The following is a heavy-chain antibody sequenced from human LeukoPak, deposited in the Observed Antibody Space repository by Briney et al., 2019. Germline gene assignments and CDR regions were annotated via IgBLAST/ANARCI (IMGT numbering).Heavy chain of an antibody. D-gene: IGHD3-22*01. CDR2: IYYSGST. V-gene: IGHV4-61*08. CDR1: GGSISSGGYY. CDR3: ARDYYYDSSGYYYGTYAFDI. J-gene: IGHJ3*02. Sequence: PSQTLSLTCTVSGGSISSGGYYWSWIRQPPGKGLEWIGYIYYSGSTNYNPSLKSRVTISVDTSKNQFSLKLSSVTAADTAVYYCARDYYYDSSGYYYGTYAFDIWGQGTMVTVSS.